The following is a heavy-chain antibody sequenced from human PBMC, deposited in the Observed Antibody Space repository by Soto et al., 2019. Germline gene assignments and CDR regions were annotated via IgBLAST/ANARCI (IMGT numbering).Heavy chain of an antibody. Sequence: EVQLVESGGGLVKPGGSLRLSCAASGFTFSNAWMSWVRQAPGKGPEWVGRIKSKTDGGTTDYAAPVKGRFTISRDDSKNTLYLQMNSLKTEDTAVYYCATEPMLSGYFDYWGQGTLVTVSS. CDR3: ATEPMLSGYFDY. D-gene: IGHD2-8*01. CDR2: IKSKTDGGTT. V-gene: IGHV3-15*01. J-gene: IGHJ4*02. CDR1: GFTFSNAW.